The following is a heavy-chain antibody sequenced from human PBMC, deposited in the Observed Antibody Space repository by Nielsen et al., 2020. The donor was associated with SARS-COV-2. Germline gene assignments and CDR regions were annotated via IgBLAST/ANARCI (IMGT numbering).Heavy chain of an antibody. Sequence: ASVKVSCKASGYSFTSYDINWVRQAAGQGLEWMGWMNPNSGNTGYAQKFQGRVTRTRNTSISTAYMELSSMRYEDTAEYYCARGQLWFGFFDLWGRGTLVTVSS. CDR3: ARGQLWFGFFDL. D-gene: IGHD3-10*01. J-gene: IGHJ2*01. CDR2: MNPNSGNT. V-gene: IGHV1-8*01. CDR1: GYSFTSYD.